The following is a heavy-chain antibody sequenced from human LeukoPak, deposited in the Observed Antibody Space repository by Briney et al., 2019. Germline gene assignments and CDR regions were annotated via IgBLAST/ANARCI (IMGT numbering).Heavy chain of an antibody. CDR2: IYPGDSDT. CDR1: GYKFSTYW. Sequence: GESLKISCKGSGYKFSTYWIAWVRQMPGKGLEWMGIIYPGDSDTRYSPSFQGQVTISADKSVNSAYLQWSSLKASDTAMYYCARPNITSYYDSRGYDAFDVWGKEQWSPSLQ. J-gene: IGHJ3*01. V-gene: IGHV5-51*01. CDR3: ARPNITSYYDSRGYDAFDV. D-gene: IGHD3-22*01.